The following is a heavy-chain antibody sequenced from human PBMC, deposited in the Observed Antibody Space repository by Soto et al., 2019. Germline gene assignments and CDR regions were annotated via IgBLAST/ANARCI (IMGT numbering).Heavy chain of an antibody. D-gene: IGHD2-2*01. J-gene: IGHJ6*03. CDR2: ISSSSSYI. CDR3: ARGYCSSTSCFDGYYYYYYMDV. V-gene: IGHV3-21*01. Sequence: GGSLRLSCAASGFTFSSYSMNWVRQAPGKGLEWVSSISSSSSYIYYADSVKGRFTLSRDNAKNSLYLQMNSLRAEDTAVYYCARGYCSSTSCFDGYYYYYYMDVWGKGTTVTVSS. CDR1: GFTFSSYS.